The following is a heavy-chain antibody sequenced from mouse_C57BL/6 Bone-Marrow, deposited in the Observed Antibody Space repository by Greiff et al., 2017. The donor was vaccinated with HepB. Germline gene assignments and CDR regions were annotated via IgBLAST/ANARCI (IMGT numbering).Heavy chain of an antibody. D-gene: IGHD3-2*02. CDR1: GFTFSSYG. Sequence: EVMLVESGGDLVKPGGSLKLSCAASGFTFSSYGMSWVRQTPDKRLEWVATISSGGSYTYYPDSVKGRFTISRDNAKNTLYLQMSSLKSEDTAMYYGARHGDSSGYVRYYAMDYWGQGTSVTVSS. J-gene: IGHJ4*01. CDR2: ISSGGSYT. CDR3: ARHGDSSGYVRYYAMDY. V-gene: IGHV5-6*01.